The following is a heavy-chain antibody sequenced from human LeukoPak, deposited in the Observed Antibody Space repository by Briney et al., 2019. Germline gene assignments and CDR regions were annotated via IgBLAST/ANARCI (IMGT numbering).Heavy chain of an antibody. J-gene: IGHJ4*02. D-gene: IGHD3-10*01. CDR3: ARGHYGSGDDY. CDR2: MYYSGST. V-gene: IGHV4-39*07. CDR1: GGSITSNSYY. Sequence: SETLSLTCTVPGGSITSNSYYWGWIRQPPGKGLEWIGSMYYSGSTYYNPSLKSRVTISVDTSKNQFSLKLSSVTAADTAVYYCARGHYGSGDDYWGQGTLVTVSS.